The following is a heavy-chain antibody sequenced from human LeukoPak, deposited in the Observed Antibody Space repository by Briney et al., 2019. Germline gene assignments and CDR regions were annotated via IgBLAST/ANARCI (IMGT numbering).Heavy chain of an antibody. CDR2: INWNGGST. J-gene: IGHJ4*02. D-gene: IGHD3-10*01. V-gene: IGHV3-20*04. CDR1: GFTFDDYG. Sequence: PGGSLRLSCAASGFTFDDYGMSWVRQAPGKGLEWVSGINWNGGSTSYADSVKGRFTISRDNAKNSLYLQMNSLRAEDTALYYCARSMAMVRGFDYWGQGTLVTVSS. CDR3: ARSMAMVRGFDY.